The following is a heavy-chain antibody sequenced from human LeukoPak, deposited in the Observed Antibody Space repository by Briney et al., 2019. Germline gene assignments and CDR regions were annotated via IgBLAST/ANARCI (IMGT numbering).Heavy chain of an antibody. Sequence: GASVKVSCTASGYTFTSYDINWVRQATGQGLEWMGWMNPNSGNTGYAQKFQGRVTMTRNTSINTAYMELSSLGSEDTAVYYCARVDYDILTGYSPNWFDPWGQGTLVTVSS. CDR3: ARVDYDILTGYSPNWFDP. CDR1: GYTFTSYD. V-gene: IGHV1-8*01. CDR2: MNPNSGNT. D-gene: IGHD3-9*01. J-gene: IGHJ5*02.